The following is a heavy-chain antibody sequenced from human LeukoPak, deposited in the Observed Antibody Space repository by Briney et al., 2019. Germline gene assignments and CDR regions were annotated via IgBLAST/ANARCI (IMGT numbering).Heavy chain of an antibody. Sequence: GGSLRLSCAASGFTFSSYAMNWVRQATGKGLEWVSYISSSGSTIYYADSVKGRFTISRDNAKNSLYLQMNSLRAEDTAVYYCAREPYDFWSGPEYYFDYWGQGTLVTVSS. J-gene: IGHJ4*02. CDR3: AREPYDFWSGPEYYFDY. CDR1: GFTFSSYA. CDR2: ISSSGSTI. D-gene: IGHD3-3*01. V-gene: IGHV3-48*04.